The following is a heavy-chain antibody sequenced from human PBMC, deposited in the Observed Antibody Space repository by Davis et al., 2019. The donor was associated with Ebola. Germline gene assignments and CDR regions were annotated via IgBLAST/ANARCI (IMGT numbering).Heavy chain of an antibody. Sequence: SETLSLTCTVSAGSISSGGYYWSWIRQPPGKGLEWIGEINHSGSTNYNPSLKSRVTISVDTSKNQFSLKLSSVTAADTAVYYCARVKIWFREPLGDYYYGMDVWGQGTTVTVSS. CDR3: ARVKIWFREPLGDYYYGMDV. V-gene: IGHV4-39*07. D-gene: IGHD3-10*01. CDR2: INHSGST. CDR1: AGSISSGGYY. J-gene: IGHJ6*02.